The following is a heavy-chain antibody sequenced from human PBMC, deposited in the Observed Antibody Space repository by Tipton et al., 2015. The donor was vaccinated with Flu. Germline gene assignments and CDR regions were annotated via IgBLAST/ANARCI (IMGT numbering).Heavy chain of an antibody. Sequence: SLRLSCAASGFIFSDYYMSWIRQAPGKGLEWVSYTTSSGTTIYYADSVKGRFTISRDNAKNSLDLQISSLRDEDTAVYYCARAESIYGSGSYLGYLDYWGQGTLVTVSS. D-gene: IGHD3-10*01. CDR3: ARAESIYGSGSYLGYLDY. J-gene: IGHJ4*02. V-gene: IGHV3-11*04. CDR1: GFIFSDYY. CDR2: TTSSGTTI.